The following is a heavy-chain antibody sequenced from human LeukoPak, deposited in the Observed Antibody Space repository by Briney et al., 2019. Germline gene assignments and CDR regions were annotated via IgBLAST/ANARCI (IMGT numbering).Heavy chain of an antibody. Sequence: GSLRLSCAASGFTFSSYAMSWIRQPPGKGLEWIEEINHSGSTNYNPSLKSRVTISVDTSKNQLSLKLSSVTAADTAAYYCARGRHSYGFLGLRYWGQGTLVTVS. CDR1: GFTFSSYA. V-gene: IGHV4-34*01. D-gene: IGHD5-18*01. CDR2: INHSGST. J-gene: IGHJ4*02. CDR3: ARGRHSYGFLGLRY.